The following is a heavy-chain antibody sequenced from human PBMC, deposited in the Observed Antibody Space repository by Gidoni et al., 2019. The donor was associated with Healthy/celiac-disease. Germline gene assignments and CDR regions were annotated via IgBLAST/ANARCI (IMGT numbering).Heavy chain of an antibody. CDR1: GFTFSSYG. D-gene: IGHD3-22*01. V-gene: IGHV3-30*18. CDR3: AKDDSSGYGSFDY. CDR2: ISYDGSNK. Sequence: QVQLVEYGGGVVPPGRSLRLSCAASGFTFSSYGMHWVRQAPGKGLEWVAVISYDGSNKYYADSVKGRFTISRDNSKNTLYLQMNSLRAEDTAVYYCAKDDSSGYGSFDYWGQGTLVTVSS. J-gene: IGHJ4*02.